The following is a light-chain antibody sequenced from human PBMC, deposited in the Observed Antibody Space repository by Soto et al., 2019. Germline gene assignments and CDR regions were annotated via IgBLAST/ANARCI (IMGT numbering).Light chain of an antibody. CDR3: QQYGSSPLT. J-gene: IGKJ3*01. V-gene: IGKV3-20*01. CDR2: GAS. CDR1: QSVSSSY. Sequence: EIVLTQSPATLSLSPGERATLSCRASQSVSSSYLAWYQQKPGQAPRLLIYGASSRATGIPDRFSGSGSGTDFTLIISRLEPEDFAVYYCQQYGSSPLTFGPGTKGDIK.